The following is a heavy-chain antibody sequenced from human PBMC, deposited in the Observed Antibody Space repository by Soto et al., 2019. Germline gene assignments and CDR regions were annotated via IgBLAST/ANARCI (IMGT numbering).Heavy chain of an antibody. CDR3: ARLYAAIYCYRSEV. CDR1: GFAFNSHD. J-gene: IGHJ3*01. Sequence: PGGSLRLSCTASGFAFNSHDFNWVRQAPGKGLEWISYISRTANTIYYADSVKGRFTISRDNAKNSLYLQMNSLRAEDTAVYYCARLYAAIYCYRSEVLSQGT. V-gene: IGHV3-48*03. CDR2: ISRTANTI. D-gene: IGHD2-21*02.